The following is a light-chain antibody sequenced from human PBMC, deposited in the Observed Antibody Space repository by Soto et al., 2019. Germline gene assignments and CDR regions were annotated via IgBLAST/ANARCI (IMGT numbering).Light chain of an antibody. Sequence: EIVLTQSPATLSVSPGERATLSCRASQTVSSNLAWYQQKPGQPPRLLIYGASTRAIGIPARFSGSGSGTDFTLTISSLEPEDFAVYYCQQRSNWPPFTFGPGTKVDIK. CDR1: QTVSSN. CDR2: GAS. CDR3: QQRSNWPPFT. J-gene: IGKJ3*01. V-gene: IGKV3-11*01.